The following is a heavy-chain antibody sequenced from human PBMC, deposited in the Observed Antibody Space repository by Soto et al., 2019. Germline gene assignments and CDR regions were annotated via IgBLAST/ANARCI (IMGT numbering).Heavy chain of an antibody. V-gene: IGHV5-51*01. J-gene: IGHJ3*02. CDR3: AKQLIVAYAFDI. CDR2: IYPGDSDI. Sequence: GESLKISCKGSGYSFTNYWIAWVRQMPGKGLEWMGIIYPGDSDIRYSPSFQGQVTISVDKSISTAYLQWSSLKASDTAMYYCAKQLIVAYAFDIWGQGAMVTVSS. D-gene: IGHD3-22*01. CDR1: GYSFTNYW.